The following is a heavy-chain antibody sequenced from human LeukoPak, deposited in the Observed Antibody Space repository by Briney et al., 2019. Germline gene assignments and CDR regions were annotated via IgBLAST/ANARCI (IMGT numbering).Heavy chain of an antibody. CDR1: GFSSSAVW. Sequence: GRSLRLSCEASGFSSSAVWTTWVRHAPGKELEWVANIKNDGSDIYYVDSVKGRFTLSRYNAKNVVYLQMNSLRGEDTAVYYCVNLGYSDGGQGTLVTVSS. J-gene: IGHJ4*02. CDR2: IKNDGSDI. V-gene: IGHV3-7*01. D-gene: IGHD5-12*01. CDR3: VNLGYSD.